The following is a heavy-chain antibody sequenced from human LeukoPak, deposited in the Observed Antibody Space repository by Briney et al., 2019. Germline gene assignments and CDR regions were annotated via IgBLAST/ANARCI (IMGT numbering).Heavy chain of an antibody. CDR1: GFTFSSYA. CDR3: ARGLSSSSWYYFDY. D-gene: IGHD6-13*01. J-gene: IGHJ4*02. V-gene: IGHV3-23*01. CDR2: ISGSGGST. Sequence: GGSLRLSCAASGFTFSSYAMSWVRQAPGKGLEWVSAISGSGGSTYYADSVKGRFTISRDNSKNTLYLQMNSLRAEDTAVYYCARGLSSSSWYYFDYWGQGTLVTVSS.